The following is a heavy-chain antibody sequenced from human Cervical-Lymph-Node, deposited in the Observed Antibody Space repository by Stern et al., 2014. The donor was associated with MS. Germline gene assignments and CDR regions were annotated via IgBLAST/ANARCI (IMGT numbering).Heavy chain of an antibody. J-gene: IGHJ6*02. CDR3: ATHGGSSFQMDV. CDR2: ISPHTGGA. Sequence: VQLVESGAEVKKPGASVKVSCKASGYSFTAFNTHWVRQAPGQGLEWIGRISPHTGGARYAEKFQGRVTMTRDTSITTAYMELDRLTSDDTAVYYCATHGGSSFQMDVWGQGTTVTVSS. V-gene: IGHV1-2*06. CDR1: GYSFTAFN. D-gene: IGHD6-13*01.